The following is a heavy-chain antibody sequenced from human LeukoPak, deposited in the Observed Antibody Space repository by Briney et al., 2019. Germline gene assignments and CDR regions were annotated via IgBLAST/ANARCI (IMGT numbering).Heavy chain of an antibody. D-gene: IGHD5/OR15-5a*01. CDR3: ARGLDYYYMDV. Sequence: GGFLRLSCAASGFTFSSYAMHWVRQAPGKGLEWVAVISYDGSNKYYADSVKGRFTISRDNSKNTLYLQMNSLRAEDTAVYYCARGLDYYYMDVWGKGTTVTVSS. CDR2: ISYDGSNK. J-gene: IGHJ6*03. CDR1: GFTFSSYA. V-gene: IGHV3-30*04.